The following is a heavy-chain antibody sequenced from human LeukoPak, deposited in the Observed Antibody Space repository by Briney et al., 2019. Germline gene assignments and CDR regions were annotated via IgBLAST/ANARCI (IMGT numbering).Heavy chain of an antibody. J-gene: IGHJ4*02. D-gene: IGHD5-18*01. CDR3: ARDYSYGLDD. Sequence: GGSLRLSCGVSAFTFRSPGMHSVRQAPGKGLVWVSRIKSDGSDTTYAESVKGRFTISRDNAKNTLYLQMNSLTAEDTAVYYCARDYSYGLDDWGQGTLVTVSS. V-gene: IGHV3-74*01. CDR2: IKSDGSDT. CDR1: AFTFRSPG.